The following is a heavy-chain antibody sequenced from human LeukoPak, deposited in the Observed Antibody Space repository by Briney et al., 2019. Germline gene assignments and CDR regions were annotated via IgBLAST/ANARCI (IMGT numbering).Heavy chain of an antibody. CDR1: GYTFTSYD. V-gene: IGHV1-8*01. D-gene: IGHD2-2*01. Sequence: ASVKVSCKASGYTFTSYDINWVRQATGQGLEWMGWMNPNSGNTGYAQKFQGRVTMTRNTSISTAYMELSSLRSEDTAVYYCARDIVVVPAASGFDPWGQGTLVTVSS. CDR3: ARDIVVVPAASGFDP. J-gene: IGHJ5*02. CDR2: MNPNSGNT.